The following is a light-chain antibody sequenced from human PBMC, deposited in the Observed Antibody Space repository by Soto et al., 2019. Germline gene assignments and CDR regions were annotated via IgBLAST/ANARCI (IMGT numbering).Light chain of an antibody. V-gene: IGKV2D-29*01. J-gene: IGKJ1*01. CDR2: AVS. Sequence: DVVLTQSPLSLPVTLGQPASISCRSSHGLVFRDGNTHLSWYLQKPGQPPQLLIYAVSNRFSGVPDRFSGSGSGTDFTLKISRVEAEDVGVYYCMQSIQLPRTFGQGTKV. CDR3: MQSIQLPRT. CDR1: HGLVFRDGNTH.